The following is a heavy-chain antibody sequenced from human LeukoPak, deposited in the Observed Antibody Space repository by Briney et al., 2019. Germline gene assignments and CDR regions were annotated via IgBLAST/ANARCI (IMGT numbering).Heavy chain of an antibody. CDR1: GVSFSGYY. Sequence: SETLSLTCAVYGVSFSGYYWSWIRQPPGKGLEWIGEINHSGSTSYNPSLKSRVTISVDTSKNQFSLKLSSVTAADTAVYYCARGLSPRYCSSTSCQMGVWFDPWGQGTLVTVSS. V-gene: IGHV4-34*01. CDR3: ARGLSPRYCSSTSCQMGVWFDP. CDR2: INHSGST. J-gene: IGHJ5*02. D-gene: IGHD2-2*01.